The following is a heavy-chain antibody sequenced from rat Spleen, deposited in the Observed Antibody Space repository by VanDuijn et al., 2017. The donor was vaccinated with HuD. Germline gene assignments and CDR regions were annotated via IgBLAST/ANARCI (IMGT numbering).Heavy chain of an antibody. D-gene: IGHD2-3*01. CDR2: IWSGGTT. CDR3: ARDENRYVNLWFAY. V-gene: IGHV2-43*01. CDR1: GFSLTSYH. J-gene: IGHJ3*01. Sequence: QVQLKESGPGLEQPSQTLSLTCTVSGFSLTSYHVSWVRQPPGKGLEWMGIIWSGGTTTYNSLLKSRLSITRDTSKSQVFLKMNSLQTEDTATYYCARDENRYVNLWFAYWGQGTLVTVSS.